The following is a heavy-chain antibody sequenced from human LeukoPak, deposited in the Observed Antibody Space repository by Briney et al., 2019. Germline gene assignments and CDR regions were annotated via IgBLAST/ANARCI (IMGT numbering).Heavy chain of an antibody. CDR3: ATDVHGDYGSGWFDP. J-gene: IGHJ5*02. CDR2: IMPHFGTA. D-gene: IGHD4-17*01. V-gene: IGHV1-69*05. CDR1: GGTFNNSA. Sequence: SVKVSCKTSGGTFNNSAISWVRQAPGQGLEWLGGIMPHFGTAAYAQQFQGRVTITKDDSTRTVFSQLPSSISAATAAFYSATDVHGDYGSGWFDPWGQGTLVSVSS.